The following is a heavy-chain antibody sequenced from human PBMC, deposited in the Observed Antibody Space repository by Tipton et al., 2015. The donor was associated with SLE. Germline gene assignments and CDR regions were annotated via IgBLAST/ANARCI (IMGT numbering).Heavy chain of an antibody. D-gene: IGHD6-13*01. CDR3: ACQPDYSSTWYRDY. CDR2: IYYSGGT. Sequence: TLSLTCTVSGGSISSSIYYWGWIRQPPGKGLEWIGSIYYSGGTYYNPSLKSRVTISVDTSKNQFSLRLSSVTAADTAMYYCACQPDYSSTWYRDYWCQGTLVTVSS. V-gene: IGHV4-39*07. CDR1: GGSISSSIYY. J-gene: IGHJ4*02.